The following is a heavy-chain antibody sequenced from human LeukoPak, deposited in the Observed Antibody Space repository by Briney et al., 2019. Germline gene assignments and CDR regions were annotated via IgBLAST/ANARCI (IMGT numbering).Heavy chain of an antibody. CDR2: ISSSSSTI. D-gene: IGHD3-3*01. CDR3: AKDPSNALEWLEAYTDY. J-gene: IGHJ4*02. V-gene: IGHV3-48*01. CDR1: GFTFSSYS. Sequence: PGGSLRLSCAASGFTFSSYSMNWVRQAPGKGLEWVSYISSSSSTIYYADSVKGRFTISRDNSKNTLYLQMNSLRAEDTAVYYCAKDPSNALEWLEAYTDYWGQGTLVTVSS.